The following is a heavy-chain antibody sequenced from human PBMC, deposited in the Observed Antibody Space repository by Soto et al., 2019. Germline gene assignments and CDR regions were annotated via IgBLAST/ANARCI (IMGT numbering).Heavy chain of an antibody. CDR3: ARGLGYDSSGYYYGAFDI. CDR1: GGTFSSYA. CDR2: IIPIFGTA. D-gene: IGHD3-22*01. Sequence: GASVKVSCKASGGTFSSYAISWVRQAPGQGLEWMGGIIPIFGTANYAQKFQGRVTITADESTSTAYMELSSLRSEDTAVYYCARGLGYDSSGYYYGAFDIWGQGTMVTVSS. V-gene: IGHV1-69*13. J-gene: IGHJ3*02.